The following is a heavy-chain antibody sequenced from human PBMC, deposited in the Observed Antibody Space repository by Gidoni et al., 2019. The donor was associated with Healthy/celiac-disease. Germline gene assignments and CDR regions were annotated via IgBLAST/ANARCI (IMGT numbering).Heavy chain of an antibody. V-gene: IGHV1-18*01. CDR2: ISAYNGNT. CDR3: ARWSSGYPLDY. J-gene: IGHJ4*02. CDR1: GYPFTSYG. Sequence: QVQLVQSGAEVKKPGASVKVSCKASGYPFTSYGISWVRQAPGQVLEWLGWISAYNGNTNDTQKLQGRVTMTTDTSTSTAYMELRSLGSGDTAVYYCARWSSGYPLDYWGQGTLVTVSS. D-gene: IGHD3-22*01.